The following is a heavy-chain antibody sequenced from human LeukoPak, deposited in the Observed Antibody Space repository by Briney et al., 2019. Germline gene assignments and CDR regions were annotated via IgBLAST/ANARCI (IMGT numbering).Heavy chain of an antibody. J-gene: IGHJ4*02. CDR1: GGSISSSNW. CDR3: AILTGYYFDY. D-gene: IGHD1-14*01. V-gene: IGHV4-4*02. CDR2: IYHSGST. Sequence: SETLSLTCAVSGGSISSSNWWSWVRQPLGKGLEWIGEIYHSGSTNYNPSLKSQVTISVDKSKNQFSLKLSSVTAADSAVYYCAILTGYYFDYWGQGTLVTVSS.